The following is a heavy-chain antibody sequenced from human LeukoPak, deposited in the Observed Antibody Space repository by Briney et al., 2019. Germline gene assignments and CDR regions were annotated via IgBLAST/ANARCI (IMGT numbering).Heavy chain of an antibody. D-gene: IGHD6-19*01. CDR3: ARGYSSGWYVAFDY. J-gene: IGHJ4*02. CDR1: GFTFSSYS. Sequence: PGGSLRLSCAASGFTFSSYSMNWVRQAPGKGLEWVSSISSSSSYIYYADSVKGRFTISRDNAKNSLYLQMNSLRAEDTAIYYCARGYSSGWYVAFDYWGQGTLVTVSS. CDR2: ISSSSSYI. V-gene: IGHV3-21*01.